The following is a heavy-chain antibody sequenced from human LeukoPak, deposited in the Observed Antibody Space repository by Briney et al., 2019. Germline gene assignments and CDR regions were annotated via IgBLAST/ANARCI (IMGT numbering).Heavy chain of an antibody. CDR1: GFTFSSHG. V-gene: IGHV3-30*02. J-gene: IGHJ4*02. Sequence: GGSLRLSCAASGFTFSSHGMNWVRQAPGKGLEWVAFIRYDGSNKYYADSVKGRFTISRDNSKNTVYLQMNSLRAEDTAMYYCAKDTLRYSNFDYWGQGTLVTVSS. CDR3: AKDTLRYSNFDY. CDR2: IRYDGSNK. D-gene: IGHD4-11*01.